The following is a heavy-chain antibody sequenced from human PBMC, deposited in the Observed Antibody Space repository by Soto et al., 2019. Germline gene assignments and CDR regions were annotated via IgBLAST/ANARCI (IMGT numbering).Heavy chain of an antibody. CDR2: IYYSGST. Sequence: PSETLSLTCTVSGGSISSSSYYWGWIRQPPGKGLEWIGSIYYSGSTYYNPSLKSRVTISVDTSKNQFSLKLSSVTAADTAVYYCARHDAYGSGRSLDYWGQG. J-gene: IGHJ4*02. CDR1: GGSISSSSYY. CDR3: ARHDAYGSGRSLDY. V-gene: IGHV4-39*01. D-gene: IGHD3-10*01.